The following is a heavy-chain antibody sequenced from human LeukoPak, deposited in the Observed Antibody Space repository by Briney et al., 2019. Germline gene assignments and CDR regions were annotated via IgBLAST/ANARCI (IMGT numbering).Heavy chain of an antibody. J-gene: IGHJ6*02. Sequence: PGGSLRLSCAASGFTFSRDWMHWVRQAPGKGLVWVSRTKTDGSTATYADSVKGRFTISRDNAKNTLYLEMNSLRAEDTAVYYCAREMYSSDSLYWYYGMDVWGQGTTVTVSS. CDR3: AREMYSSDSLYWYYGMDV. V-gene: IGHV3-74*01. CDR1: GFTFSRDW. D-gene: IGHD6-19*01. CDR2: TKTDGSTA.